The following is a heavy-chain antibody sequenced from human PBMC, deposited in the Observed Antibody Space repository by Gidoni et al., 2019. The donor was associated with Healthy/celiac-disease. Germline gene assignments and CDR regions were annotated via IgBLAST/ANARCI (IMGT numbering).Heavy chain of an antibody. CDR3: ARGTGDSSGYYSHYYYYYGMDV. CDR1: GGSISSYY. D-gene: IGHD3-22*01. J-gene: IGHJ6*02. V-gene: IGHV4-59*01. Sequence: QVQLQESGPGLVKPSETLSLTCTVSGGSISSYYWSWIRQPPGKGLEWIGYIYYSGSTNYNPSLKSRVTISVDTSKNQFSLKLSSVTAADTAVYYCARGTGDSSGYYSHYYYYYGMDVWGQGTTVTVSS. CDR2: IYYSGST.